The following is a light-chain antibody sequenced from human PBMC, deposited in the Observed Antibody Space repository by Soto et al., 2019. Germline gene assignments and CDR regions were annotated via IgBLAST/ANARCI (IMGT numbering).Light chain of an antibody. J-gene: IGKJ4*01. CDR1: QSVITH. Sequence: ESVLTQSTGTLCLSPGERATLSCRASQSVITHVAWYQQKPGLAPRLLIYGGSSRATGIPDRFSGSWSGTDFTLTISRLEPEGVAVYYCRQYGSTTLTFGGGTKVEIK. CDR3: RQYGSTTLT. V-gene: IGKV3-20*01. CDR2: GGS.